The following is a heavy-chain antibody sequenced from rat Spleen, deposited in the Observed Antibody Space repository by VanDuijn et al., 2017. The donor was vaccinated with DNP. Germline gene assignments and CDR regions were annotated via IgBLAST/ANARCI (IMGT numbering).Heavy chain of an antibody. V-gene: IGHV4-2*01. CDR1: GFIFSNYW. CDR3: AKGPNYGGWSDYSDY. D-gene: IGHD1-11*01. J-gene: IGHJ2*01. CDR2: INKDSSTL. Sequence: EVQLVESGGGPVQPGRSLKLSCVASGFIFSNYWMTWIRQAPGKGLEWIGQINKDSSTLNYIPSLKEKITISRDNVQNTLYLQMSKVGSEDTAIYYCAKGPNYGGWSDYSDYWGQGVMVTVSS.